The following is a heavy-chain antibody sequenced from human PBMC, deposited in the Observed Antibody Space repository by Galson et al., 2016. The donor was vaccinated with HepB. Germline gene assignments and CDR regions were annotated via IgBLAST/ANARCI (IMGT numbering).Heavy chain of an antibody. D-gene: IGHD1-14*01. CDR1: GGTFSSYT. Sequence: SVKVSCKAPGGTFSSYTINWVRQAPGQGLEWMGGIIPIFGTGNYAQKFQGSVTITADKSTSTAYMELSSLRSEDTAVYYCATRSGFSRNWFDPWGQGTLVTVSS. V-gene: IGHV1-69*06. J-gene: IGHJ5*02. CDR2: IIPIFGTG. CDR3: ATRSGFSRNWFDP.